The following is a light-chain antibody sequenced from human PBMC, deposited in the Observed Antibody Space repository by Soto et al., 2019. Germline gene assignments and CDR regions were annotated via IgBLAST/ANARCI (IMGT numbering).Light chain of an antibody. V-gene: IGLV2-14*01. CDR2: DVS. J-gene: IGLJ1*01. CDR3: SSYTSSSTPNV. CDR1: RSDVGHYNY. Sequence: QSALPQPASVSGSPGQSITVSCTGTRSDVGHYNYVSWYQQHPGKAPKVVIYDVSNRPSGISNRFSGSKSGNTASLTISGLQAEDEADYYCSSYTSSSTPNVFGTGTKVTVL.